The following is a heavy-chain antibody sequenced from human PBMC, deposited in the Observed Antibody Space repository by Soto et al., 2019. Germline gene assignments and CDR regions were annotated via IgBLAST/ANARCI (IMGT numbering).Heavy chain of an antibody. V-gene: IGHV5-51*01. CDR1: GYSFSNYW. D-gene: IGHD6-6*01. CDR3: ARRDSSSTADFFQR. J-gene: IGHJ1*01. CDR2: IYPGDSDT. Sequence: VQLVQSGAEVKKPGASVKVSCKASGYSFSNYWIAWVRQKPGKGLEWMGIIYPGDSDTRYSPSFQGQVTISADTSISTAYLHWSSLKASDTAMYYCARRDSSSTADFFQRWGQGTLLTVSS.